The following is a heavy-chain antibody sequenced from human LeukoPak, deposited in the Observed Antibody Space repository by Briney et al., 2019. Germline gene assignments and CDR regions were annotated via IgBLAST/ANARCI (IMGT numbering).Heavy chain of an antibody. Sequence: PGGSLRLSCAASGFIFSNFDMHWVRHPTGEGLEWVSSIGTAGDTYYPDSVKGRFTVSRENDKNSLYLQMNSLRAGDTAVYYCARERSFRIASLWGQGTLVIVSS. J-gene: IGHJ4*02. CDR1: GFIFSNFD. V-gene: IGHV3-13*01. CDR2: IGTAGDT. CDR3: ARERSFRIASL. D-gene: IGHD6-13*01.